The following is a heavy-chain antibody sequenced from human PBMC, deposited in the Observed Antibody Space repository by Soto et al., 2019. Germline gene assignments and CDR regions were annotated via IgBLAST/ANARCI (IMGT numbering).Heavy chain of an antibody. CDR3: AKDHSGGYLLEIGY. Sequence: GGSLRLSCAASGFTFSSYAMSWVRQAPGKGLEWVSGISGSGGSTYYADSVKGRFTISRDNSKNTLYLQMNSLRAEDTAVYYCAKDHSGGYLLEIGYWGQGTLVTVSS. V-gene: IGHV3-23*01. CDR1: GFTFSSYA. D-gene: IGHD1-26*01. J-gene: IGHJ4*02. CDR2: ISGSGGST.